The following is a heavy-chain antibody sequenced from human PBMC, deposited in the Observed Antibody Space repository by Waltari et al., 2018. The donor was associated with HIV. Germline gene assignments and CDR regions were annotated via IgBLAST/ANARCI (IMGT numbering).Heavy chain of an antibody. D-gene: IGHD3-9*01. Sequence: QVQFKESGPGLVKPSQTLPLPSPSPVGPFTGGSYYWFWIRRPAGKGLEWSGRVYISGGANYNPSLRSRVTMSLDTSKNQFSLKLSSVTAADTAVYYCARGLDILTGYYHWFSDLWGRGTLVTVSS. V-gene: IGHV4-61*02. CDR1: VGPFTGGSYY. J-gene: IGHJ2*01. CDR3: ARGLDILTGYYHWFSDL. CDR2: VYISGGA.